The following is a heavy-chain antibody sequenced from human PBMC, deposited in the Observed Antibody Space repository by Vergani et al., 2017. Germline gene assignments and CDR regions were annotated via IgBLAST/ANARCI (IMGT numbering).Heavy chain of an antibody. CDR2: ISSSGSTI. CDR3: ARDYRAGTTFS. Sequence: VQLVESGGGVVQPGRSLRLSCAASGFTFSDYYMSWIRQAPGKGLEWVSYISSSGSTIYYADSVKGRFTISRDNAKTSLYLQMNSLRAEDTDVYYCARDYRAGTTFSLGQGTLVTVSS. CDR1: GFTFSDYY. D-gene: IGHD1-1*01. J-gene: IGHJ5*02. V-gene: IGHV3-11*01.